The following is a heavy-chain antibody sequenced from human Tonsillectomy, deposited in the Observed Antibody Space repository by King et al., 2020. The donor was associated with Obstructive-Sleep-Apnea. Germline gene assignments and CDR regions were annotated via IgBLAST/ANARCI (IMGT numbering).Heavy chain of an antibody. V-gene: IGHV1-2*02. CDR2: INLNNGGT. J-gene: IGHJ4*02. CDR3: ASADRSTGYDRIPLIGGN. CDR1: GYTFTDYY. D-gene: IGHD3-16*01. Sequence: VQLVESGAEVKKPGASVKVSCKASGYTFTDYYMHWVRQAPGQGLEWMGWINLNNGGTNYAQKFQGRVTMTRDTSISTAYMELSRLRSDDTAVYFCASADRSTGYDRIPLIGGNWGQGTLVTVSS.